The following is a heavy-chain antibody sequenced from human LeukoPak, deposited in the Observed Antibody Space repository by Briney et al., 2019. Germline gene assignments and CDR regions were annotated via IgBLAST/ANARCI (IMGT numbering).Heavy chain of an antibody. J-gene: IGHJ5*02. V-gene: IGHV4-34*01. CDR2: INHSGST. CDR1: GGSFSGYY. CDR3: ARSRGSRTPKPFGVAKNWFDP. D-gene: IGHD3-3*01. Sequence: PSETLSLTCAVYGGSFSGYYWSWIRQPPGKGLEWIGEINHSGSTNYNPSLKSRVTISVDTSKNQFSLKLSSVTAADTAVYYCARSRGSRTPKPFGVAKNWFDPWGQGTLVTVSS.